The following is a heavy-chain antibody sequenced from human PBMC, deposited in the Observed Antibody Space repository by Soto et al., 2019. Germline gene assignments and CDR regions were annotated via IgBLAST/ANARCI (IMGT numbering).Heavy chain of an antibody. CDR3: ARVKVGVGSDLFDY. J-gene: IGHJ4*02. D-gene: IGHD3-3*01. CDR2: IYYSGST. V-gene: IGHV4-31*03. Sequence: SETLSLTCTVSGGSISSGGYYWSWIRQHPGKGLEWIGYIYYSGSTYYNPSLKSRVTISVDTSKNQFSLKLSSVTAADTAVYYCARVKVGVGSDLFDYWGKGTLVTVSS. CDR1: GGSISSGGYY.